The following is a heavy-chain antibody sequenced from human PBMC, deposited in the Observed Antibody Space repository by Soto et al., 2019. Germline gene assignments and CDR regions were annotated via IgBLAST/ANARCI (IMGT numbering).Heavy chain of an antibody. V-gene: IGHV1-2*04. Sequence: ASVKVSCKASGYTFTGYYMHWVRQAPGQGLEWMGWINPNSGGTNYAQKFQGWVTMTRDTSISTAYMELSRLRSEDTAVYYCARARITGTYYYYYYGMDVWGQGTTVTVSS. CDR3: ARARITGTYYYYYYGMDV. CDR1: GYTFTGYY. J-gene: IGHJ6*02. D-gene: IGHD1-20*01. CDR2: INPNSGGT.